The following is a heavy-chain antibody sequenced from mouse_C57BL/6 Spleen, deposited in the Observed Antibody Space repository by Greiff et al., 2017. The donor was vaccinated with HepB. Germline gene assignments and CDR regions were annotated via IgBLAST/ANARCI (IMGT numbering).Heavy chain of an antibody. CDR3: ASNYGSSPWFAY. V-gene: IGHV1-42*01. Sequence: VQLQQSGPELVKPGASVKISCKASGYSFTGYYMNWVKQSPEKSLEWIGEINPSTGGTTYNQKFKAKATLTVDKSSSTAYMQLKSLTSEDSAVYYCASNYGSSPWFAYWGQGTLVTVSA. CDR2: INPSTGGT. CDR1: GYSFTGYY. D-gene: IGHD1-1*01. J-gene: IGHJ3*01.